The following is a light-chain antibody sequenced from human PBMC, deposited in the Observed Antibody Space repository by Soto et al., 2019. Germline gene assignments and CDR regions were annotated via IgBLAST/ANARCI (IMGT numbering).Light chain of an antibody. CDR2: DAS. J-gene: IGKJ4*01. CDR3: QQYNDWLLT. V-gene: IGKV3D-15*01. Sequence: EIVLTQSPDTLSLSPGERATVSCWASQSVRSERLAWYQQKPGQPPRLVIFDASSRASGIPASFSGSGSGTEFTLTISSLQSEDFAVYYCQQYNDWLLTFGGGTKVDIK. CDR1: QSVRSER.